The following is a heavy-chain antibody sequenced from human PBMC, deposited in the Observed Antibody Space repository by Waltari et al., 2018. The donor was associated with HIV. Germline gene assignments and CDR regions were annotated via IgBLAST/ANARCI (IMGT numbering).Heavy chain of an antibody. J-gene: IGHJ6*02. D-gene: IGHD3-16*01. CDR3: ARVQFWGIRKIFGGYYYGMDV. Sequence: QVQLQESGPGLVKPSGTLSLTCAVSGGSISSSNWWSWVRQPPGKGLGWIGEIYHSGSTNYNPSLKSRVTISVDKSKNQFSLKLSSVTAADTAVYYCARVQFWGIRKIFGGYYYGMDVWGQGTTVTVSS. V-gene: IGHV4-4*02. CDR1: GGSISSSNW. CDR2: IYHSGST.